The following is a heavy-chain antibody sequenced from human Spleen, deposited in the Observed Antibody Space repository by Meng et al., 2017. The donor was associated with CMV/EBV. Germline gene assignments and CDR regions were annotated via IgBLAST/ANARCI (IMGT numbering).Heavy chain of an antibody. CDR2: IHYGGSA. Sequence: SETLSLTCTVSGDSVSRRTHYWGWNRQPPGKGLEWIGRIHYGGSAIYTPSLKARVTISVDTSRNQFSLNLNSVTAADPAVYYCARTAPAGTYFDYWGQGALVTVSS. CDR1: GDSVSRRTHY. J-gene: IGHJ4*02. CDR3: ARTAPAGTYFDY. D-gene: IGHD6-13*01. V-gene: IGHV4-39*01.